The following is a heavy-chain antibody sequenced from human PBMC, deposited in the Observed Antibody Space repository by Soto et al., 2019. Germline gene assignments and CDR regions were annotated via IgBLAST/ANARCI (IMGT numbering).Heavy chain of an antibody. CDR2: ISGSGGNT. Sequence: PGGSLRLSCAASGFTCSSYAMSWVLQGPGKGLEWVSDISGSGGNTYYADSVKGRFTISRDNAKNALYLQMNSLRAEDTAVYYWARGSRSTWVYWCKGPLVTVS. V-gene: IGHV3-23*01. CDR3: ARGSRSTWVY. CDR1: GFTCSSYA. D-gene: IGHD6-13*01. J-gene: IGHJ4*02.